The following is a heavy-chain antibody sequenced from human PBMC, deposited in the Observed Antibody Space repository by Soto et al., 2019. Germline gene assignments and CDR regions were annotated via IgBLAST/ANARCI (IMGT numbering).Heavy chain of an antibody. Sequence: GGSLRLSCAASGFTFSSYAMSWVRQAPGKGLEWVSAISGSGGSTYYADSVKGRFTISRDNSKNTLYLQMNSLRAEDTAVYYCAKGLPRSGKQQLVRPYGYWGQGTLVTVSS. CDR2: ISGSGGST. CDR1: GFTFSSYA. CDR3: AKGLPRSGKQQLVRPYGY. V-gene: IGHV3-23*01. J-gene: IGHJ4*02. D-gene: IGHD6-13*01.